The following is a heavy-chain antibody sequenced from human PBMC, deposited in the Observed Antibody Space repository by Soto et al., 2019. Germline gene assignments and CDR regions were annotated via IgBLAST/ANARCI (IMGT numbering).Heavy chain of an antibody. D-gene: IGHD4-17*01. Sequence: QVQLVQSGAGGKKLGSSVKASGKPFGATFTKYAFNWVRQAPGQGLEWMGGIIPIFGTPNYAQRVQGRVTITADESTSTAYMELSSLRSEATAVYYCARGIDYGGVNRIDYWGQGTLVTVSS. J-gene: IGHJ4*02. V-gene: IGHV1-69*01. CDR3: ARGIDYGGVNRIDY. CDR1: GATFTKYA. CDR2: IIPIFGTP.